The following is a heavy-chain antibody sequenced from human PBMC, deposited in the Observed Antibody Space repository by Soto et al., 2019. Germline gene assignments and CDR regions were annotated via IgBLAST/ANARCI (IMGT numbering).Heavy chain of an antibody. CDR2: IKPDGGEQ. Sequence: EVQLVESGGGLVQPGGSLRLSCEASGFTFGNYWMNWVRQTPGKGLEWVANIKPDGGEQYYVDSVKGRFTISRDNAKDLLYLQMSSLGGDGTAVYYRARGHSNSCDYWGQGTRVTVSS. D-gene: IGHD5-18*01. J-gene: IGHJ4*02. V-gene: IGHV3-7*04. CDR3: ARGHSNSCDY. CDR1: GFTFGNYW.